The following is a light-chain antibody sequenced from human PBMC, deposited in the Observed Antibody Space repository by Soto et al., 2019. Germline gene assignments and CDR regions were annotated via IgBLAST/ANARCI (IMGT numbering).Light chain of an antibody. CDR2: EVS. Sequence: QSALTQPPSASGSPGQSVTISCTGTSSDVGGYNYVSWYQQHPGKAPKFMIFEVSKLPSGVPDRFSGSKSGNTASLTVSGLQAEDWGDYYCSSYAGSNIYVFGTGTKLTVL. CDR1: SSDVGGYNY. V-gene: IGLV2-8*01. CDR3: SSYAGSNIYV. J-gene: IGLJ1*01.